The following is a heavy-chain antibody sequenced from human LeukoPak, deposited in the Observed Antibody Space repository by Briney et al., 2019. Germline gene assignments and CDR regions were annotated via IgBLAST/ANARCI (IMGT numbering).Heavy chain of an antibody. V-gene: IGHV3-21*01. CDR3: ARARSSGWYRDY. Sequence: GGSLRLSCAASGFAFSSYIMNWVRQAPGKGLEWVSSISSSSYIYYADSVKGRFTTSRDNAENSLYLQMNSLRAEDTAVYYCARARSSGWYRDYWGQGTLVTVSS. CDR1: GFAFSSYI. D-gene: IGHD6-19*01. CDR2: ISSSSYI. J-gene: IGHJ4*02.